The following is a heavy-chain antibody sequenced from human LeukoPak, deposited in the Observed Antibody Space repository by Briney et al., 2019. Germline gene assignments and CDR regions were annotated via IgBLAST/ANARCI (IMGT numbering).Heavy chain of an antibody. CDR3: ARDRRGYSGSGTFPTDAFDF. CDR2: INPGNGRT. J-gene: IGHJ3*01. Sequence: GASVKVSCKASGYTFTNYFIHWMRRAPGQGLEWVGFINPGNGRTSYPQKFQGRVTVTGDTSTNTVYMDLNSLRSEDTAVYFCARDRRGYSGSGTFPTDAFDFWGQGTTVTVSS. V-gene: IGHV1-46*01. D-gene: IGHD3-10*01. CDR1: GYTFTNYF.